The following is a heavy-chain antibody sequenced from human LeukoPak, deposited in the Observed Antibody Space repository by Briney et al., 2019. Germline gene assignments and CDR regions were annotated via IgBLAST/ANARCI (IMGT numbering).Heavy chain of an antibody. CDR3: ARRGRIGNNWFVP. D-gene: IGHD1-14*01. CDR1: GGSISSYY. V-gene: IGHV4-4*09. CDR2: IYTSGST. J-gene: IGHJ5*02. Sequence: SETLSLTCTVSGGSISSYYWSWIRQPPGKGLEWIGYIYTSGSTNYNPSLKSRVTISVDTSKNQFSLKLSSVTAADTAVYYFARRGRIGNNWFVPRGEGTLLT.